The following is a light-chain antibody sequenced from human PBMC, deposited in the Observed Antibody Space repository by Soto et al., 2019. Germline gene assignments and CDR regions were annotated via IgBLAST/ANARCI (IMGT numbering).Light chain of an antibody. Sequence: QSALTQPASVSASPGQSNTISCTGTSSDVGGYNYVSWYQQHPGKAPKLMIYEVSNRPSGVSSRFSGSKSGNTASLTISGLQAEDDADYYCSSYTTSSTYVLGTGTKVTVL. J-gene: IGLJ1*01. V-gene: IGLV2-14*01. CDR1: SSDVGGYNY. CDR3: SSYTTSSTYV. CDR2: EVS.